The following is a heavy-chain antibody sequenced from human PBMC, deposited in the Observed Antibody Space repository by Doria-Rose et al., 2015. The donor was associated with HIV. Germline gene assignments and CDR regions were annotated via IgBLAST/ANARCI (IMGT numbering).Heavy chain of an antibody. CDR1: GFTFSSYV. J-gene: IGHJ3*02. CDR3: ARPMRIWELLIEAFDI. Sequence: QVQLVQSGGGVVQPGKSLRLSCATSGFTFSSYVMHWVRQAPGKGLEWVALIWYDGSNKYSGDSVKGRFTISRDYSKNMLYLQMNSLRAEDTAVYYCARPMRIWELLIEAFDIWGQGTMVTVSS. V-gene: IGHV3-33*01. D-gene: IGHD3-10*01. CDR2: IWYDGSNK.